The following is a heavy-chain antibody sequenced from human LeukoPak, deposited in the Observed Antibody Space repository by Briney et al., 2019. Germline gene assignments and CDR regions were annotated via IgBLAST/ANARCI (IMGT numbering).Heavy chain of an antibody. CDR3: ARAPYSSGAGENWFDP. Sequence: ASVKVSCKASGYTFTSYGISWVRQAPGQGLVWMAWISVYNGNTNYAQKFQGRVTMTTDTSTSTAYMELRSLRSDDTAVYYCARAPYSSGAGENWFDPWGQGTLVTVSS. CDR2: ISVYNGNT. D-gene: IGHD6-19*01. J-gene: IGHJ5*02. CDR1: GYTFTSYG. V-gene: IGHV1-18*01.